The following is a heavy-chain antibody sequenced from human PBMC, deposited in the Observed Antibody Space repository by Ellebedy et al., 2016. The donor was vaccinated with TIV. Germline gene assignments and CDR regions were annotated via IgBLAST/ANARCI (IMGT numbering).Heavy chain of an antibody. D-gene: IGHD1/OR15-1a*01. J-gene: IGHJ4*02. CDR2: IYPGDSDT. CDR1: GYSFSTHW. Sequence: GESLKISCKGSGYSFSTHWIVWVRQVPGKGLEAMGIIYPGDSDTRYSPSFQGQVSMSADKSINTAYLQWSSLKASDSGIYYCARQTHSDNNNPFDIWGQGTQVTVSS. V-gene: IGHV5-51*01. CDR3: ARQTHSDNNNPFDI.